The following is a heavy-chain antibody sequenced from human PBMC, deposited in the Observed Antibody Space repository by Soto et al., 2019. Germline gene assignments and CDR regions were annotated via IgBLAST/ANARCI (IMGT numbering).Heavy chain of an antibody. J-gene: IGHJ3*02. CDR3: AHPRGYGVFDAVDI. Sequence: ASVKVSCAASGFIFSTYAMNWVRQAPGEGLEWVSAISSSGGTTFYAESVRGRFTISRDNSVNTLYLQMSSLRTEDTAVYYCAHPRGYGVFDAVDIWGQGTMVTVSS. D-gene: IGHD4-17*01. V-gene: IGHV3-23*01. CDR2: ISSSGGTT. CDR1: GFIFSTYA.